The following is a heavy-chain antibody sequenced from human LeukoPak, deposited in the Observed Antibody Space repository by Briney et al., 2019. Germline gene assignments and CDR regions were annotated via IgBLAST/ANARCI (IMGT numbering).Heavy chain of an antibody. CDR2: IYRGGST. D-gene: IGHD4-17*01. CDR3: ARNLGATVTNFDY. CDR1: GFPVSTNY. J-gene: IGHJ4*02. Sequence: PGGSLSLSCAASGFPVSTNYMSWVRQAPGKGLEWVSVIYRGGSTYYADSVKGRFTISRDNSKNTLYLQMNSLRAEDTAVYYCARNLGATVTNFDYWGQGTLVTVSS. V-gene: IGHV3-53*01.